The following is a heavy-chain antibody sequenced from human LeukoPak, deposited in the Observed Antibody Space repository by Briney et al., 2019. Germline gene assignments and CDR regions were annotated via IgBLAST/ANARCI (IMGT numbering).Heavy chain of an antibody. CDR2: IYPSGGST. CDR3: AKVRDSSD. D-gene: IGHD2-15*01. Sequence: ASVKVSCKASGYTFTRYQIHWVRQAPGQGPEWMGIIYPSGGSTNYAQKFQGRVTMTRDMSTSTVYMELSSLRSEDTAVYYCAKVRDSSDWGQGTLVTVSS. J-gene: IGHJ4*02. CDR1: GYTFTRYQ. V-gene: IGHV1-46*01.